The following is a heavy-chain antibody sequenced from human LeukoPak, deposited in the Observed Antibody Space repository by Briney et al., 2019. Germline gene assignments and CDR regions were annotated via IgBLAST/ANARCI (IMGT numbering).Heavy chain of an antibody. V-gene: IGHV6-1*01. CDR3: ARDLYSSGYLFDY. Sequence: SQTLSLTWALSGDSVASNSAAWNWIRQSPSRGLEWLGRTYYRSKWYNDYAVSVKSRITINPDTSKNQFSLQLNSVTPEDTAVYYCARDLYSSGYLFDYWGQGTLVTVSS. CDR1: GDSVASNSAA. CDR2: TYYRSKWYN. D-gene: IGHD6-19*01. J-gene: IGHJ4*02.